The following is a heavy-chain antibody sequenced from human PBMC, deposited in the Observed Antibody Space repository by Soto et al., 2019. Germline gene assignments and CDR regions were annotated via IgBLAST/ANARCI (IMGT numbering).Heavy chain of an antibody. D-gene: IGHD3-22*01. CDR1: GYSISSGYY. CDR2: IYHSGST. CDR3: ARKWITMIVEDYGMDV. Sequence: SETLSLTCAVSGYSISSGYYWGWTRQPPVKGLEWIGSIYHSGSTYYNPSLKSRVTISVDTSKNQFSLKLSSVTAADTAVYYCARKWITMIVEDYGMDVWGQGTTVAVSS. J-gene: IGHJ6*02. V-gene: IGHV4-38-2*01.